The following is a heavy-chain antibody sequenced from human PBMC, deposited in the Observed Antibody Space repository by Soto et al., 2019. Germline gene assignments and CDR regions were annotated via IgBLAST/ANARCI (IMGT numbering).Heavy chain of an antibody. V-gene: IGHV3-11*01. CDR3: SRSLGLRDYYYYYGMDV. CDR1: GLPFSADY. CDR2: ISSSGSTI. Sequence: VGPLRPSFAASGLPFSADYMSWIRRAPGKGLEWVSYISSSGSTIYYADSVKGRFTISRDNAKNSLYLQMNSLRAEDTAVYYCSRSLGLRDYYYYYGMDVWGQGTTVTVSS. J-gene: IGHJ6*02.